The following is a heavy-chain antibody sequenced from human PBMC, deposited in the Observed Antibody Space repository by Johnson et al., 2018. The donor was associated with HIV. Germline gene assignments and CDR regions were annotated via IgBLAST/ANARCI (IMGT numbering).Heavy chain of an antibody. J-gene: IGHJ3*02. Sequence: VQLVESGGGVVRPGGSLRLSCEASGFTFDDYAMHWVRQPPGKGLEWVSLIRWDGATSHYAASVKGRFTISRDNTRDSLYLQMKSLRAEDTALYYCAKAEIYEGRFGDFAFDIWGRGTMVTVSS. V-gene: IGHV3-43D*03. CDR2: IRWDGATS. CDR3: AKAEIYEGRFGDFAFDI. D-gene: IGHD3-10*01. CDR1: GFTFDDYA.